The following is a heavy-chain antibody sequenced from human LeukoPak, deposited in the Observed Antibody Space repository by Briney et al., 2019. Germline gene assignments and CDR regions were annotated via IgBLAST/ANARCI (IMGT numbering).Heavy chain of an antibody. D-gene: IGHD5-18*01. CDR2: ISGDTGNT. V-gene: IGHV1-18*01. Sequence: GASVKVSCKASGYTFSNYGISWVRQAPGQGLEWMGWISGDTGNTRYAQEFEGRVTMTTDTSTSTAYMELRSLRSDDTAVYYCARGVRYSYGLIMSYWGQGTLVAVSS. CDR1: GYTFSNYG. J-gene: IGHJ4*02. CDR3: ARGVRYSYGLIMSY.